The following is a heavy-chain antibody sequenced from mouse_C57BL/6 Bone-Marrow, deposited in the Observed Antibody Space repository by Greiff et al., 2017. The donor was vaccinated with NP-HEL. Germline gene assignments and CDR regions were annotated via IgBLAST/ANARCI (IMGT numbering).Heavy chain of an antibody. Sequence: EVHLVESGGDLVKPGGSLKLSCAASGFTFTSYGMSWVRQTPDKRLEWVATISSGGGYTYYNDSVKGRFTISRDNSKNTLYLKMSSLKSADIAMYYRARQSITTVVAPWGQGTSVTVSS. J-gene: IGHJ4*01. D-gene: IGHD1-1*01. CDR3: ARQSITTVVAP. V-gene: IGHV5-6*01. CDR1: GFTFTSYG. CDR2: ISSGGGYT.